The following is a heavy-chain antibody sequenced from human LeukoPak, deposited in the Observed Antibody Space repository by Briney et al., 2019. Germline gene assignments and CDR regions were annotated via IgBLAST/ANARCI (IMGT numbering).Heavy chain of an antibody. CDR1: GFTFSTYG. Sequence: GGSLRLSCAASGFTFSTYGMHWVRQAPGKGLEWVAVISYDGSKKYYGDSVKGRFTISRDNSMNTLYLQMNSLRAEDTAVYYCAKDLLENYDFFIWFDPWGQGTLVTVSS. V-gene: IGHV3-30*18. CDR3: AKDLLENYDFFIWFDP. CDR2: ISYDGSKK. D-gene: IGHD3-3*01. J-gene: IGHJ5*02.